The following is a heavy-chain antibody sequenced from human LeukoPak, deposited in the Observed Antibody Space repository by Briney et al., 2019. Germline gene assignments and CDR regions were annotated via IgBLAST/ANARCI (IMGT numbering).Heavy chain of an antibody. CDR1: GGSISSYY. D-gene: IGHD3-22*01. Sequence: SETLSLTCTVSGGSISSYYWSWIRQPPGKGPEWIGYIYYSGSTNYNPSLKRRVTISIDTSKNQFSLKLSSVTAADTAVYYCARVIGHSSGFNYWGQGALVTVSS. V-gene: IGHV4-59*01. CDR2: IYYSGST. J-gene: IGHJ4*02. CDR3: ARVIGHSSGFNY.